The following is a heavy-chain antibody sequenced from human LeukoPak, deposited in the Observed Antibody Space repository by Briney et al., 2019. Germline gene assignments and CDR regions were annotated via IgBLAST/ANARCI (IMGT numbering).Heavy chain of an antibody. CDR2: INPSGGST. J-gene: IGHJ5*02. CDR3: ARAGYSSFLDP. V-gene: IGHV1-46*01. CDR1: GYTFTSYY. D-gene: IGHD6-13*01. Sequence: ASVKVSCKASGYTFTSYYMRWVRQAPGQGLEWMGIINPSGGSTSYAQKFQGRVTMTRDMSTSTVYMELSSLRSEDTAVYYCARAGYSSFLDPWGQGTLVTVSS.